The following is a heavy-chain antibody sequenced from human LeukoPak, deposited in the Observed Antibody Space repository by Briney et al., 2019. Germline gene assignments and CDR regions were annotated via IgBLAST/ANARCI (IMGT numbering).Heavy chain of an antibody. V-gene: IGHV4-34*01. CDR2: INHSGST. Sequence: PSETLSLTCAVYGGSFSGYYWSWIRQPPGKGLEWIGEINHSGSTNYNPSLKSRVTISVDTSKNQFSLKLSSVTAADTAVYYCARLAKGNAFDIWGQGTMVTVSS. J-gene: IGHJ3*02. CDR3: ARLAKGNAFDI. D-gene: IGHD1-1*01. CDR1: GGSFSGYY.